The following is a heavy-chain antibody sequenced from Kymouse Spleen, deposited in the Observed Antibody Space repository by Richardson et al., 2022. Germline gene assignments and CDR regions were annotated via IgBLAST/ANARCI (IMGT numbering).Heavy chain of an antibody. D-gene: IGHD3-10*01. CDR1: GGSISSGGYY. J-gene: IGHJ5*02. CDR3: ARISSSSWWFGELLNNWFDP. CDR2: IYYSGST. V-gene: IGHV4-31*03. Sequence: QVQLQESGPGLVKPSQTLSLTCTVSGGSISSGGYYWSWIRQHPGKGLEWIGYIYYSGSTYYNPSLKSRVTISVDTSKNQFSLKLSSVTAADTAVYYCARISSSSWWFGELLNNWFDPWGQGTLVTVSS.